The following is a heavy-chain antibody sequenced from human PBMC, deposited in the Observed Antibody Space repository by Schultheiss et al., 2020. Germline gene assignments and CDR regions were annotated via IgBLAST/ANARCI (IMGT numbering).Heavy chain of an antibody. CDR3: AKGLSSGGSCYSPSDY. J-gene: IGHJ4*02. CDR1: GFTFSSYA. V-gene: IGHV3-23*01. CDR2: ISGSSGST. Sequence: GGSLRLSCAASGFTFSSYAMSWVRQAPGKGLEWVSAISGSSGSTYYADSAKGRFTISRDDSKNTLYLQMDSLRAEDTAVYYCAKGLSSGGSCYSPSDYWGQGTLVTVSS. D-gene: IGHD2-15*01.